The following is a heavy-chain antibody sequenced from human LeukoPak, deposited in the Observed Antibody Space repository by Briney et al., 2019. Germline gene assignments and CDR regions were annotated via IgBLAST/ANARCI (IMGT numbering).Heavy chain of an antibody. CDR3: ARGARGYSYG. D-gene: IGHD5-18*01. J-gene: IGHJ4*02. CDR1: GGSINNYY. Sequence: PSETLSLTCTLSGGSINNYYWSWIRQPPGKGLEWIGYIYNSGSANYNPSLKSRVTISVDTSKNQFSLKLSSVTAADTAVYYCARGARGYSYGWGQGTLVTVSS. CDR2: IYNSGSA. V-gene: IGHV4-59*01.